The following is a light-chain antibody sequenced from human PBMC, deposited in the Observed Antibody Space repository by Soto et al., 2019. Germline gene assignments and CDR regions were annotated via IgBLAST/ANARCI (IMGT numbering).Light chain of an antibody. J-gene: IGKJ4*01. CDR3: QQYGNSPLT. V-gene: IGKV3-20*01. CDR2: GAS. CDR1: QSVRSTY. Sequence: EIVLTQSPGTLSLSPGDRATLSCRASQSVRSTYLAWYQQKPGQAPRLLIYGASSRATGIPDRFSGSGSGTDFTLTISRLEPEDFAVYYCQQYGNSPLTFCGGTKVEIK.